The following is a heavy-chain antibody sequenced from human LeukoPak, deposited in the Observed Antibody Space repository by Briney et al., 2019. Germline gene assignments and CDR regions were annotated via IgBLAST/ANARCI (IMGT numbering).Heavy chain of an antibody. Sequence: SETLSLTCTVSGGSISSSSYYWGWIRQPPGKGLEWIGSIYYSGSTYYNPSLKSRVTISVDTSKNQFSLKLSAVTAADTAVYYCARGRAGGGGDYWGQGTLVTVSS. CDR2: IYYSGST. D-gene: IGHD3-16*01. CDR1: GGSISSSSYY. J-gene: IGHJ4*02. CDR3: ARGRAGGGGDY. V-gene: IGHV4-39*07.